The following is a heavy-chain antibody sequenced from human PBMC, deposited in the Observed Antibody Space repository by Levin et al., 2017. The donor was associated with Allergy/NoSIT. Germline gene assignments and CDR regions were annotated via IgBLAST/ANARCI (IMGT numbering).Heavy chain of an antibody. CDR2: ITGGGGNT. D-gene: IGHD5-12*01. J-gene: IGHJ5*02. Sequence: KGLEWVSTITGGGGNTYYADSVKGRFTISRDNSKKMMYLQMNSLRAEDTAIYYCVKDSVVPTTRWFDPWGQGTLVTVSS. CDR3: VKDSVVPTTRWFDP. V-gene: IGHV3-23*01.